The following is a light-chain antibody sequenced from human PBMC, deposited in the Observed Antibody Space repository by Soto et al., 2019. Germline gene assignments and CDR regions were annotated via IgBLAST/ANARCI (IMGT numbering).Light chain of an antibody. J-gene: IGLJ2*01. V-gene: IGLV2-23*02. CDR2: EVS. CDR3: CSYAGSSTHVV. CDR1: SSDVGSYNL. Sequence: QSALTQPPSVSGSPGQSITISCTGTSSDVGSYNLVSWYQQHPGKAPKLMIYEVSKRPSGVSNRFSGSKSGNTASLTISGLQAEDEADYYCCSYAGSSTHVVFGGGTKVTVL.